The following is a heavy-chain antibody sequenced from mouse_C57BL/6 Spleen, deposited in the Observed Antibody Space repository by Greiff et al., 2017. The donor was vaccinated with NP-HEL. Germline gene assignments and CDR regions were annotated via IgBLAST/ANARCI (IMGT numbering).Heavy chain of an antibody. V-gene: IGHV1-69*01. J-gene: IGHJ2*01. Sequence: QVQLQQPGAELVMPGASVKLSCKASGYTFTSYWMHWVKQRPGQGLEWIGEIDPSDSYTNYNQKFKGKSTLTVDKSSSTAYMQLSSLTSEDSAVYYCARSTPPRQLTYWGQGTTLTVSS. CDR2: IDPSDSYT. CDR1: GYTFTSYW. D-gene: IGHD3-2*02. CDR3: ARSTPPRQLTY.